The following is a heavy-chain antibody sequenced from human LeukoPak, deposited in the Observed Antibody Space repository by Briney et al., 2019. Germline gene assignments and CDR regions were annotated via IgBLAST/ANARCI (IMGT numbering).Heavy chain of an antibody. CDR2: ISGSGGRT. CDR1: GFTFSSYG. Sequence: PGRSLRLSCAASGFTFSSYGMSWVRQAPGKGLEWVSAISGSGGRTYYADSVKGRFTISRDNSKNTLYLQMNSLRAEDTAVYYCAKGGGSSCYSPSDYWGQGTLVTVSS. D-gene: IGHD2-15*01. V-gene: IGHV3-23*01. J-gene: IGHJ4*02. CDR3: AKGGGSSCYSPSDY.